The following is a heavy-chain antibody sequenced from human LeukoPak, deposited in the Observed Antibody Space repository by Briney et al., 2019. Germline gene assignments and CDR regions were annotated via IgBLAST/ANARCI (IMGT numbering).Heavy chain of an antibody. J-gene: IGHJ4*02. D-gene: IGHD3-3*02. CDR1: GFIVSSNY. CDR3: AALARDY. CDR2: IHNDGST. V-gene: IGHV3-53*01. Sequence: GGSLRLSCAASGFIVSSNYMTWVRQAPGEGLEWVSVIHNDGSTYYIDSVKGRFTISRDNSKNTLYLQMNSLRVEDTAVYYCAALARDYWGQGTLVTVSS.